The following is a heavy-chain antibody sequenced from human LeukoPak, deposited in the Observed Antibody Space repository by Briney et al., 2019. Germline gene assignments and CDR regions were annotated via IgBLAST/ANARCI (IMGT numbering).Heavy chain of an antibody. CDR3: ATISFRSGSVGYFDY. V-gene: IGHV3-23*01. Sequence: GGSLRLSCAASGFTFSSSAMNWVRQAPGKGLEWVSAISGSGGSSYYADSVKGRFTISRDNSKNALYLQMNSLRAEDTAVYYCATISFRSGSVGYFDYWGQGTLVTVSS. CDR2: ISGSGGSS. J-gene: IGHJ4*02. CDR1: GFTFSSSA. D-gene: IGHD1-26*01.